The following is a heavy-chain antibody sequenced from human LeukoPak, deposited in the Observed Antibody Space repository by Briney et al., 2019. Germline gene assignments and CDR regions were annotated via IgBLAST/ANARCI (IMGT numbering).Heavy chain of an antibody. J-gene: IGHJ5*02. D-gene: IGHD1-1*01. Sequence: ASVKVSCMASGFTFTSSAMQWVRQARGQRLEWIGWIVVGSGNTNYAQKFQERVTITRDMSTSTAYMEVSSLRSEDTAVYYCAADTTGTTWYNWFDPWGQGTLVTVSS. CDR3: AADTTGTTWYNWFDP. CDR2: IVVGSGNT. CDR1: GFTFTSSA. V-gene: IGHV1-58*02.